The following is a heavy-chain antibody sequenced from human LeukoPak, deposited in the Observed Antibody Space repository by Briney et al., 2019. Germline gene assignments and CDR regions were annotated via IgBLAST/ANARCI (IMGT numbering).Heavy chain of an antibody. V-gene: IGHV3-11*04. CDR2: ISSSGSTI. CDR3: ARAPSEKGAKGLYFDY. D-gene: IGHD1-26*01. J-gene: IGHJ4*02. Sequence: GGSLRLSRAASGFTFSDYYMRWLRQAPGKGLEWVSYISSSGSTIYYADSVKGRFTISRDNAKNSLYLQMNGLRAEDTAVYYCARAPSEKGAKGLYFDYWGQGTLVTVSS. CDR1: GFTFSDYY.